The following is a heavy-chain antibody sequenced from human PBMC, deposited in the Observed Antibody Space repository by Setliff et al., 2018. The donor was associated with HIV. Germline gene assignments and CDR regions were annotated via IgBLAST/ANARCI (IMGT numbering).Heavy chain of an antibody. V-gene: IGHV4-61*02. CDR1: GGSINSGTYY. CDR3: ARGAEYPNWYFDL. J-gene: IGHJ2*01. CDR2: VYNSGSA. Sequence: KTSETLSLTCTVSGGSINSGTYYWSWIRQPAGKGLERIGRVYNSGSANYNPSLTSRVTMSVDTSKNQFSLNLNSLTAADTAIYYCARGAEYPNWYFDLWGRGTLVTVSS.